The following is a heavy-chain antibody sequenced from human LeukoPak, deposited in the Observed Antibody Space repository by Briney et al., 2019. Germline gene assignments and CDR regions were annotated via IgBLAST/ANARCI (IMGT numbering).Heavy chain of an antibody. J-gene: IGHJ6*02. Sequence: GGSLRLSCAASGFTFSDYYMSWIRQAPGKGLEWVSYISSSGSTIYYADSVKGRFTISRDNAKNSLYLQMNSLRAEDTAVYYCVREVVVPAAIRAYYYYYGTDVWGQGTTVTVSS. CDR1: GFTFSDYY. CDR2: ISSSGSTI. D-gene: IGHD2-2*02. V-gene: IGHV3-11*01. CDR3: VREVVVPAAIRAYYYYYGTDV.